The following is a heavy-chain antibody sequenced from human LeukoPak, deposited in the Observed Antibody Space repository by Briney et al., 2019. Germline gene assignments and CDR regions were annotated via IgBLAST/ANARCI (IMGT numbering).Heavy chain of an antibody. D-gene: IGHD1-26*01. V-gene: IGHV3-30*01. J-gene: IGHJ6*03. Sequence: GRSLRLSCAASGFSFSNNPMHWVRQAPGRGLEWVAVSSSDGNNEYYADSVKCRFTISRDNSKNTLYLQMNSLRPEDTAVYYCARGSATTLYYYYYMDVWGKGTTVTVSS. CDR3: ARGSATTLYYYYYMDV. CDR2: SSSDGNNE. CDR1: GFSFSNNP.